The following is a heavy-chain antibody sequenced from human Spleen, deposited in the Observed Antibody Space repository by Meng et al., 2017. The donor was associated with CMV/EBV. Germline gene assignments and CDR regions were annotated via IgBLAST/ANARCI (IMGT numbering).Heavy chain of an antibody. V-gene: IGHV3-15*01. D-gene: IGHD3-10*01. Sequence: GESLKISCTASGFTFTDAWMSWVRQAPGKGLEWVGHIKSKTSGGTTEYAAPVKGRFTISRDDSKNTLYLQMHSLRTDDTAVYYCTTDMVGVGAVITRYYYFYGIDVWGQGTTVTVSS. J-gene: IGHJ6*01. CDR2: IKSKTSGGTT. CDR1: GFTFTDAW. CDR3: TTDMVGVGAVITRYYYFYGIDV.